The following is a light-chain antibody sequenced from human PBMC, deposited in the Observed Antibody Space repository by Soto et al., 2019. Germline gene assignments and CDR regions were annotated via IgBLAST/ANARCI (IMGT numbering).Light chain of an antibody. CDR2: GAS. Sequence: EIVMTQSPATLSVSPGERATFSCRASQSVSSNLAWYQQKPGQAPRLIIYGASIRATGIPARFSGSGSGTEFTLTFSSLQSEDFAGYYCQHYNNWPPWTFGQGTKVDIK. CDR3: QHYNNWPPWT. V-gene: IGKV3-15*01. J-gene: IGKJ1*01. CDR1: QSVSSN.